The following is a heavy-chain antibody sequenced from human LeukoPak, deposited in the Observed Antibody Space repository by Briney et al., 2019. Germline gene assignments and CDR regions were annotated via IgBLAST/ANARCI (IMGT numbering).Heavy chain of an antibody. CDR1: GFTFSSYS. Sequence: TGGSLRLSCAASGFTFSSYSMKWVRQAPGKGLEWVSYFSSSSSTIYYADSVKGRFTISRYNAKNSLYLQMNSLRAEDTAVYYCARDSGYYDSSGYYAKGAFDIWGQGTMVTVSS. J-gene: IGHJ3*02. CDR2: FSSSSSTI. CDR3: ARDSGYYDSSGYYAKGAFDI. V-gene: IGHV3-48*01. D-gene: IGHD3-22*01.